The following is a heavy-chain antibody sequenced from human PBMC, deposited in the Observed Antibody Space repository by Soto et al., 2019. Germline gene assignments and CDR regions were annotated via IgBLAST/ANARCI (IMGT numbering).Heavy chain of an antibody. V-gene: IGHV4-59*08. J-gene: IGHJ6*03. CDR1: GGSISSYY. Sequence: SETLSLTCTVSGGSISSYYWSWIRQPPGKGLEWIGYIYYSGSTNYNPSLKSRVTISVDTSKNQFSLKLSSVTAADTAVYYCARRCNYAPYYYCYYMAVWGKGTSVTGSS. D-gene: IGHD4-4*01. CDR3: ARRCNYAPYYYCYYMAV. CDR2: IYYSGST.